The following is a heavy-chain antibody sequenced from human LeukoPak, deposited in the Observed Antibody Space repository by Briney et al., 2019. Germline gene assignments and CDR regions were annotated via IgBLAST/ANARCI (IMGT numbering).Heavy chain of an antibody. CDR2: INHSGST. J-gene: IGHJ6*02. Sequence: SETLSLTCAVYGGSFSGYYWSWIRQPPGKGLEWIGEINHSGSTNYNPSLKSRVTISVDTSKNQFSLKLSSVTAADTAVYYCARWSPEVVATTPGAYYYGMDVWGQGTMVTVSS. CDR3: ARWSPEVVATTPGAYYYGMDV. D-gene: IGHD5-12*01. CDR1: GGSFSGYY. V-gene: IGHV4-34*01.